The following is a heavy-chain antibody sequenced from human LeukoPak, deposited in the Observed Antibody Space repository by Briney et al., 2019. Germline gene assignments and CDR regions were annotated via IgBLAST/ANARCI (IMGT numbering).Heavy chain of an antibody. Sequence: ASVKVSCKVSGYTLTELSMHWVRQAPGKGLEWMGGFDPEDGETIYAQKFQGRVTMTEGTSTDTAYMELSSLRSEDTAVYYCATVCSSTSCYYGMDVWGQGTTVTVSS. V-gene: IGHV1-24*01. D-gene: IGHD2-2*01. CDR1: GYTLTELS. CDR3: ATVCSSTSCYYGMDV. J-gene: IGHJ6*02. CDR2: FDPEDGET.